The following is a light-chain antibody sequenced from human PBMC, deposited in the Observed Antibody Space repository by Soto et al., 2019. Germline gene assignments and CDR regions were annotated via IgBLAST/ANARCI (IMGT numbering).Light chain of an antibody. J-gene: IGKJ1*01. CDR2: SAS. V-gene: IGKV1-9*01. CDR3: QQLNRFPRT. CDR1: QDISSY. Sequence: DIQLTQSPSFLSASVGDRVTITCRASQDISSYLAWYQQRPGKVPRFLTHSASTLQSGVPSRFSATGSGTTFTLTISSLQPEDIATEYCQQLNRFPRTGGQGTKVEV.